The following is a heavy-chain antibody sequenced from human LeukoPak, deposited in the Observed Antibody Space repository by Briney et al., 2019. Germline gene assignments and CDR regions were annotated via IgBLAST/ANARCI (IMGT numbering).Heavy chain of an antibody. V-gene: IGHV5-51*01. CDR2: IYPGDSRI. CDR1: GHSFTSYW. J-gene: IGHJ5*02. D-gene: IGHD6-13*01. CDR3: ACRDLTSTWSFP. Sequence: GESLKISCHGFGHSFTSYWIGWVRQMPGKGMEWMGVIYPGDSRIRYNPSFQGQVNISVDKSISTAYLQWVSLKASDTAMYYCACRDLTSTWSFPWGQGTLVTVSS.